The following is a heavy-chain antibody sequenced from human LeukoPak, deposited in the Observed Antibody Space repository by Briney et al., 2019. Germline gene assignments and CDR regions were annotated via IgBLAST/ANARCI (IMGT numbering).Heavy chain of an antibody. V-gene: IGHV6-1*01. J-gene: IGHJ6*02. CDR1: GDSVSSNSAA. D-gene: IGHD3-10*01. CDR2: TYYRSKWYN. Sequence: SQTLSLTCAISGDSVSSNSAAWNWIRQSPSRGLEWLGRTYYRSKWYNDYAVSVKSRITISPDTSKNQFSLQLSSVTPEDTAVYYCARVSYYYGSGSYYSNLYYYYGMDVWGQGTTVTVSS. CDR3: ARVSYYYGSGSYYSNLYYYYGMDV.